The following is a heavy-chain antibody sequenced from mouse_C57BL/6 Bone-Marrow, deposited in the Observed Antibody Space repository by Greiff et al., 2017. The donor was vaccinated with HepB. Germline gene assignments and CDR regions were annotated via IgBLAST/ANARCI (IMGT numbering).Heavy chain of an antibody. J-gene: IGHJ4*01. V-gene: IGHV1-72*01. CDR3: ARKRDDYDVYYYAMDY. D-gene: IGHD2-4*01. CDR1: GYTFTSYW. Sequence: VQLQQSGAELVKPGASVKLSCKASGYTFTSYWMHWVKQRPGRGLEWIGRIDPNSGGTKYNEKFKSKATLTVDKPSSTAYMQLSSLTSEDSAVYYCARKRDDYDVYYYAMDYWGQGTSVTVSS. CDR2: IDPNSGGT.